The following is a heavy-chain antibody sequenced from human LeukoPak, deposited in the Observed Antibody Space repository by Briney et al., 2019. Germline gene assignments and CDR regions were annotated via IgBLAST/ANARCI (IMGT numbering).Heavy chain of an antibody. D-gene: IGHD6-13*01. CDR2: ISAGGGST. Sequence: GGSLRLSCAAPGLTFSDYSMTWVRQAPGKGLFWVSGISAGGGSTYYADSVKGRFTISRDNSRNTLHLQMNSLRAEDTAVYYCAKDAAGPEYWGRGTLVTVSS. J-gene: IGHJ4*02. CDR3: AKDAAGPEY. V-gene: IGHV3-23*01. CDR1: GLTFSDYS.